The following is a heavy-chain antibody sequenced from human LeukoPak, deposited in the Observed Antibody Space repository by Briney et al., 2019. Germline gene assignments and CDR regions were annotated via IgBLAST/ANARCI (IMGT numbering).Heavy chain of an antibody. CDR1: GFTFSTYD. CDR3: ARDLGGRGFDY. V-gene: IGHV3-13*01. J-gene: IGHJ4*02. Sequence: GGSLRLSCAASGFTFSTYDMHWVRQAAGKGLEWHSAIGTADDTYYPDSVKGRFTISREDAKSSVYLQIDSLRAGDTAVYYCARDLGGRGFDYWGQGTLVTVSS. D-gene: IGHD3-3*01. CDR2: IGTADDT.